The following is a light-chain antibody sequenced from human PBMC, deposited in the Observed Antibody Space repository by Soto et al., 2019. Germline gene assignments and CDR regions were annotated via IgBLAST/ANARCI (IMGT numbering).Light chain of an antibody. CDR3: AVWDDSLSL. J-gene: IGLJ1*01. CDR1: SSNIGKNT. V-gene: IGLV1-44*01. Sequence: QSVLAQPPSASGTPGQTVTISCSGRSSNIGKNTVSLYQHLPGTAPKLLIYSNTQRPLGVPVRCSGSKSGTSASLAISGLQSDDEADYYCAVWDDSLSLFGNGPKVNVL. CDR2: SNT.